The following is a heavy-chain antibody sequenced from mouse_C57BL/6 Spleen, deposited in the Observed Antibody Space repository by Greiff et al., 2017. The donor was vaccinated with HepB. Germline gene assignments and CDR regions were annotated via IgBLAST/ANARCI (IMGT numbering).Heavy chain of an antibody. CDR1: GYTFTDYE. Sequence: QVQLQQSGAELVRPGASVTLSCKASGYTFTDYEMHWVKQTPVHGLEWIGAIDPETGGTAYNQKFKGKAILTADKSSSTAYMELHSLTSADSAVYYCTRSLDGYYKGYFDYWGRGTTLTVSS. CDR3: TRSLDGYYKGYFDY. J-gene: IGHJ2*01. V-gene: IGHV1-15*01. D-gene: IGHD2-3*01. CDR2: IDPETGGT.